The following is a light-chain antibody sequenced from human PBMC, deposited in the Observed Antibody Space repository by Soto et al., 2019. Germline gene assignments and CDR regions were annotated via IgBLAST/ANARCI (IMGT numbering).Light chain of an antibody. V-gene: IGKV3-20*01. CDR3: QQYGSSPRT. CDR2: GAS. CDR1: QSISSSY. J-gene: IGKJ1*01. Sequence: EIVLTQSPGTLSLSPGERATLSCRASQSISSSYLAWYQQKPGQAPRLLIYGASTRATGIPDRFSGSGSGTDFTLTISILESEDFAVYYCQQYGSSPRTFGQGTKVAIK.